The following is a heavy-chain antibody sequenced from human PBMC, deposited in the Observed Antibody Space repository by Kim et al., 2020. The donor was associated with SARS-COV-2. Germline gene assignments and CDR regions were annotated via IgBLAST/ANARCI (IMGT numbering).Heavy chain of an antibody. Sequence: GSVKGRFTISREKAKNSLYLQMNSLRAGDTAVYYCARGGYYGSGSYSYPLWGQGTLVTVSS. J-gene: IGHJ4*02. D-gene: IGHD3-10*01. V-gene: IGHV3-13*01. CDR3: ARGGYYGSGSYSYPL.